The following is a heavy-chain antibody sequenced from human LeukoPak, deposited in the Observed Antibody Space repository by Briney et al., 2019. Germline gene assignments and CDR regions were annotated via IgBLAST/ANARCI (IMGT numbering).Heavy chain of an antibody. CDR3: ARGVDPRYYYDSSGYYYRY. J-gene: IGHJ4*02. CDR2: INHSGST. CDR1: GGSFSGYY. V-gene: IGHV4-34*01. Sequence: PSETLSLTCAVYGGSFSGYYWGWIRQPPGKGLEWIGEINHSGSTNYNPSLKSRVTISVDTSKNQFSLKLSSVTAADTAVYYCARGVDPRYYYDSSGYYYRYWGQGTLVTVSS. D-gene: IGHD3-22*01.